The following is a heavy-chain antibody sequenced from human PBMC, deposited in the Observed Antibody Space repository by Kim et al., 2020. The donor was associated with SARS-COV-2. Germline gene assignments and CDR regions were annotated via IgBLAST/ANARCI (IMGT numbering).Heavy chain of an antibody. V-gene: IGHV3-30*02. J-gene: IGHJ4*02. D-gene: IGHD2-15*01. CDR3: VKEAAFTTVVVDYYFDY. Sequence: VKGRFTRSRDNSKNTLYLQMNSLRSEDTARYFCVKEAAFTTVVVDYYFDYWGQGTLVTVSS.